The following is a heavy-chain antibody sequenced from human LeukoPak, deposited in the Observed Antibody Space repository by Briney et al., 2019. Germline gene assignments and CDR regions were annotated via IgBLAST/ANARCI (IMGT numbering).Heavy chain of an antibody. CDR2: IYTSGST. CDR1: GGSISSYY. CDR3: ARHVGIRGVIRYYFDY. D-gene: IGHD3-10*01. V-gene: IGHV4-4*07. J-gene: IGHJ4*02. Sequence: SETLSLTCTVSGGSISSYYWSWIRQPAGKGLEWIGRIYTSGSTNYNPSLKSRVTMSVDTSKNQFSLKLSSVTAADTAVYYCARHVGIRGVIRYYFDYWGQGTLVTVSS.